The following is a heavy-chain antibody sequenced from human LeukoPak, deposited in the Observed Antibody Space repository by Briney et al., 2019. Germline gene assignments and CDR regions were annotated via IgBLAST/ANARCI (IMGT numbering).Heavy chain of an antibody. J-gene: IGHJ4*02. CDR3: AREGTAAAGKRRSSQFDY. V-gene: IGHV3-33*01. CDR2: IWYDGSNK. Sequence: GGSLRLSCAASGFTFSSYGMHWVRQAPGKGLEWVAVIWYDGSNKYYADSVKGRFTISRDNSKNTLYLQMNSLRAEDTAVYYCAREGTAAAGKRRSSQFDYWAQGTLVTVSS. D-gene: IGHD6-13*01. CDR1: GFTFSSYG.